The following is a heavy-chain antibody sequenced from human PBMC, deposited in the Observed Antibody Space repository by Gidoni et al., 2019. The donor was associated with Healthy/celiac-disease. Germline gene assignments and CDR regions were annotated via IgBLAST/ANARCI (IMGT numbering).Heavy chain of an antibody. J-gene: IGHJ3*02. D-gene: IGHD4-4*01. V-gene: IGHV3-23*01. Sequence: EVQLLESGGGLVQPGGSLSLSCAASGFTFSSYAMSWVRQAPGKGLEWVSAISGSGGSTYYEDSVKGRFTISRDNSKNTLYLQMNSLRAEDTAVYYCAKDTVRRPSPHPDAFDIWGQGTMVTVSS. CDR1: GFTFSSYA. CDR2: ISGSGGST. CDR3: AKDTVRRPSPHPDAFDI.